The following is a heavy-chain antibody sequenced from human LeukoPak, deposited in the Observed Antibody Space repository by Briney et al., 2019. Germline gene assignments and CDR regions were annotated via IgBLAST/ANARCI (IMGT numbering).Heavy chain of an antibody. CDR1: GFTFTTYW. CDR2: IKQDGSEK. CDR3: ARDRYDILTGYNDAFDV. J-gene: IGHJ3*01. D-gene: IGHD3-9*01. Sequence: GGSLRLSCAASGFTFTTYWMSWVRQAPGKGLEWVANIKQDGSEKYYVDSVKGRFTISRDNAKNSLYLQMNSLRAEDTAAYYCARDRYDILTGYNDAFDVWGQGTEVTVSS. V-gene: IGHV3-7*01.